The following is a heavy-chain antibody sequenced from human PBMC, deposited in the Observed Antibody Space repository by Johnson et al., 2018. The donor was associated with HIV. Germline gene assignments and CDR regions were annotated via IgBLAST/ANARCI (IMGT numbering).Heavy chain of an antibody. J-gene: IGHJ3*02. CDR1: GFSVNSNY. CDR2: FYSGGST. V-gene: IGHV3-66*01. D-gene: IGHD2-15*01. Sequence: VQLVESGGGLVQPGGSLRLSCAASGFSVNSNYMSWVRQAPGRGLEWVSVFYSGGSTYYADSVKGRFTISRDNSKNTLYLQMNSLRAEDTAVYYCARSRDCSGGSCPDAFDIWGQGTMVTVSS. CDR3: ARSRDCSGGSCPDAFDI.